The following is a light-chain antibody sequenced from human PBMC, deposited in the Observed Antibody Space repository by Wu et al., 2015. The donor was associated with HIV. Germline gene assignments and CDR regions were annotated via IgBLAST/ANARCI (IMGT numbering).Light chain of an antibody. CDR1: ESISNW. CDR3: QQHNSYSYA. V-gene: IGKV1-5*03. Sequence: DIQMTQSPSSLSASVGDRVTITCRASESISNWLAWYQQKKGKAPKLLIYKASSLESGVPSRFSGSGSGTEFTLTISSLQPDDFATYYCQQHNSYSYAFGQRTKLEI. J-gene: IGKJ2*01. CDR2: KAS.